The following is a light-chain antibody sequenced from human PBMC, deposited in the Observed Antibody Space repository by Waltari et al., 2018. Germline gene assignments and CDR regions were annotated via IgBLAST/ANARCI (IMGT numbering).Light chain of an antibody. J-gene: IGKJ2*01. V-gene: IGKV1-33*01. CDR2: DAS. CDR1: QDISNY. Sequence: DIQMTQSPSSLSASVGDRVTSTCQASQDISNYLNWYQQKPGKAPKLLIDDASNLETGVPSRFSGSGAGTDFTFTISSLQPEDIATYYCQQYDNRPMYTFGQGTKLEIK. CDR3: QQYDNRPMYT.